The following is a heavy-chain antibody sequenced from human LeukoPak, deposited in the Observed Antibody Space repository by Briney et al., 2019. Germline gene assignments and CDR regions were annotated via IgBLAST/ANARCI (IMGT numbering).Heavy chain of an antibody. D-gene: IGHD6-19*01. CDR2: ISAYNGNT. CDR1: GYTFTSYG. J-gene: IGHJ4*02. V-gene: IGHV1-18*01. CDR3: ARDPYSSGWSDY. Sequence: GASVKISCKASGYTFTSYGISWVRQAPGQGLEWMGWISAYNGNTNYAQKLQGRVTMTTDTSTSTAYRELRSLRSDDTAVYYCARDPYSSGWSDYWGQGTLVTVSS.